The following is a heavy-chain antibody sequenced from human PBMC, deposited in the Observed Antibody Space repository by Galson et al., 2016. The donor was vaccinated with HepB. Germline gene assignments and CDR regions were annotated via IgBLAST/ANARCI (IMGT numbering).Heavy chain of an antibody. V-gene: IGHV3-30*18. CDR2: ISYDGTHE. D-gene: IGHD3-9*01. J-gene: IGHJ6*02. CDR3: AKDLHDILTIYHYGMDV. CDR1: GFKFDDYA. Sequence: SLRLSCAASGFKFDDYAMHWVRQAPGKGLEWVAVISYDGTHEYYADSVRGRFTISRDNSKTTVYLQMNSLGAEDTAVYFCAKDLHDILTIYHYGMDVWGQGTTVTVSS.